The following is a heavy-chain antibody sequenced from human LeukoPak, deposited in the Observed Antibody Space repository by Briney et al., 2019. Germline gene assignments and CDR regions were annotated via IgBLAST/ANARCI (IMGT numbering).Heavy chain of an antibody. CDR3: ARGPAAGIAFDI. CDR2: ISASGST. Sequence: PSQTLSLTCTVSGGSISSGSYYWSWIRQPAGKGLEWIGRISASGSTKYNPSLKSRVTISVDTSKNQFSLSLSSVTATDTAVYYCARGPAAGIAFDIWGQGTMVTVSS. D-gene: IGHD6-13*01. J-gene: IGHJ3*02. V-gene: IGHV4-61*02. CDR1: GGSISSGSYY.